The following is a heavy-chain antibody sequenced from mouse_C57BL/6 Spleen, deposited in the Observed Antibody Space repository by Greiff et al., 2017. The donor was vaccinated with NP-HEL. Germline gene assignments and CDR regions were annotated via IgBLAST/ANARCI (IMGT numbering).Heavy chain of an antibody. CDR1: GFNIKNTY. D-gene: IGHD2-4*01. J-gene: IGHJ4*01. CDR3: ARHYDYDEGDYYAMDY. V-gene: IGHV14-3*01. Sequence: EVQLQQSVAELVRPGASVKLSCTASGFNIKNTYMHWVKQRPEQGLEWIGRIDPANGNTKYAPKFQGKATITADTSSNTAYLQLSSLTSEDTAIYYCARHYDYDEGDYYAMDYWGQGTSVTVSS. CDR2: IDPANGNT.